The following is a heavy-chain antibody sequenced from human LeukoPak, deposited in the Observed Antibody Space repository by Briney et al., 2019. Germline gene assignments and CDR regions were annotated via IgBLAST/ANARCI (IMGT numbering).Heavy chain of an antibody. V-gene: IGHV3-66*01. Sequence: GGSLRLSCAASGFTVSSNYMSWVRQAPGKGLEWVSVIYSGGNTYYSDSVQGRFTMSRENPKNTLYLQMNSLRAEDTAVYYCARAHDRGYYYGFDYWGQGTLVTVSS. CDR2: IYSGGNT. J-gene: IGHJ4*02. D-gene: IGHD3-22*01. CDR1: GFTVSSNY. CDR3: ARAHDRGYYYGFDY.